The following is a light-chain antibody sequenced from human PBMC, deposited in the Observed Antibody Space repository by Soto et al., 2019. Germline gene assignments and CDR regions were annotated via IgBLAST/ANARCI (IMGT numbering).Light chain of an antibody. Sequence: QSVLTQPALVSGSPVQSSSISCTGTSSDVGNYKFVSWYQQYPGKAPRVMLYEVSKRPSGVSYRFSGSQSGNTASLTISGLQAEDEADYYCCSYAGSYSSYFFGTGTKVTVL. CDR3: CSYAGSYSSYF. CDR2: EVS. J-gene: IGLJ1*01. CDR1: SSDVGNYKF. V-gene: IGLV2-23*02.